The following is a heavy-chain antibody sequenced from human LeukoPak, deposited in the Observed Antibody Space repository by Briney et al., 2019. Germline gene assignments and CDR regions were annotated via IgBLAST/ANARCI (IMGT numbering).Heavy chain of an antibody. CDR2: IKQDGSEK. J-gene: IGHJ6*02. Sequence: SGGSLRLSCAASGFTFSSYWMSWVRQAPGKGLEWVANIKQDGSEKYYVDSVKGRFTTSRDNAKNSLYLRMNSLRAEDTAVYYCARDSTTVTTWDYYGMDVWGQGTTVTVSS. CDR1: GFTFSSYW. V-gene: IGHV3-7*01. D-gene: IGHD4-17*01. CDR3: ARDSTTVTTWDYYGMDV.